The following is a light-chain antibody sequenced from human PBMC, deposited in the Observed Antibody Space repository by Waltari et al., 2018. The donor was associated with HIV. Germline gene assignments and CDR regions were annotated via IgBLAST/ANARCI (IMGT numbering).Light chain of an antibody. Sequence: IRLTQSPSSISAYEGDRVAITCRASQDISNYLAWYQQRPGKAPQVLIYSTSKLQTGVSSRFSGSGSGTDFTLTISRLQSEDSATYYCQQYHGFSVSFGGGTKVDIK. CDR1: QDISNY. CDR2: STS. V-gene: IGKV1-8*01. J-gene: IGKJ4*01. CDR3: QQYHGFSVS.